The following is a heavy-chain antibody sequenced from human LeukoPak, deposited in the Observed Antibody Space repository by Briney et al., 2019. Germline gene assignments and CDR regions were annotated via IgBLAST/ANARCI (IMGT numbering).Heavy chain of an antibody. CDR1: GYAFTNYG. Sequence: GASVKVSCKASGYAFTNYGISWVRQAPGQGLEWMGWVSAYNGSSNYAQKVQGRVTMTTDTSTSTAYMELRSLRSDDTAVYYCARGLGDSSGYYYPDDYWGQGTLVTVSS. CDR2: VSAYNGSS. CDR3: ARGLGDSSGYYYPDDY. V-gene: IGHV1-18*01. J-gene: IGHJ4*02. D-gene: IGHD3-22*01.